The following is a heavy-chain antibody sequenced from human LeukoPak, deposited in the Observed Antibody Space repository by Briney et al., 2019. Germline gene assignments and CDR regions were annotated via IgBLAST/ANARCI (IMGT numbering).Heavy chain of an antibody. D-gene: IGHD3-3*01. Sequence: PSETLSLTCTVSGGSISSYYWSWIRQPPGKGLEWIGYIYYSGSTNYNPSLKSRVTISVDTSKNQFSLKLSSVTAADTAVYYCARDCYDFWSGYYGGPYYYYYMDVWGKGTTVTVSS. CDR2: IYYSGST. J-gene: IGHJ6*03. CDR1: GGSISSYY. V-gene: IGHV4-59*01. CDR3: ARDCYDFWSGYYGGPYYYYYMDV.